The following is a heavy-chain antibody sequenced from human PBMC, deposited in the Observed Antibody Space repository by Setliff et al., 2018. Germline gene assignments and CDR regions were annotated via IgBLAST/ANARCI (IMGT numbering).Heavy chain of an antibody. J-gene: IGHJ5*02. CDR2: IYPGDSDT. Sequence: GESLKISCKGSGYSFTSYWIGWERQMPGKGLEWMGIIYPGDSDTRYSPSFQGQVTISADKSISTAYLQWSSLKASDTAMYYCARSRSNFWSGYFNWFDPWGQGTLVTVSS. D-gene: IGHD3-3*01. CDR3: ARSRSNFWSGYFNWFDP. CDR1: GYSFTSYW. V-gene: IGHV5-51*01.